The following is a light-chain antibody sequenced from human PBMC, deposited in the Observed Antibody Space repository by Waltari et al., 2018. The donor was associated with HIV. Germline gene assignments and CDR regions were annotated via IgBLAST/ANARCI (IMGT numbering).Light chain of an antibody. CDR1: TSDVGGYNI. V-gene: IGLV2-23*02. CDR2: EVS. CDR3: CAYAGSTTYVI. Sequence: QSALTQPASVSASPGPSITISCTGTTSDVGGYNIVSWYHQHPGKAPKLMIYEVSKRPSGVSNRFSGSKSGNTASLTISGLQAEDEADYYCCAYAGSTTYVIFGGGTKLTVL. J-gene: IGLJ2*01.